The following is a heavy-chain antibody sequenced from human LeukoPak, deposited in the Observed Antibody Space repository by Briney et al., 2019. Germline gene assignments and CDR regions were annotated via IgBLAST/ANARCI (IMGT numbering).Heavy chain of an antibody. D-gene: IGHD3/OR15-3a*01. Sequence: AGGSLRLSCAVPGITLSNYVMSWVRQAPGKGLEWVAGISDSGGSTKYADSVKGRFTIARDNRKNTLYLQMNSLRAEDTAVYFCAKRGVVIRVILVGFHKEAYYFESWGQGALVTVSS. CDR2: ISDSGGST. CDR1: GITLSNYV. CDR3: AKRGVVIRVILVGFHKEAYYFES. V-gene: IGHV3-23*01. J-gene: IGHJ4*02.